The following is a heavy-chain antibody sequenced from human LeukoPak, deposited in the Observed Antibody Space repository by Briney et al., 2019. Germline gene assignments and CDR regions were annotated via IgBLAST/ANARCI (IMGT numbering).Heavy chain of an antibody. CDR2: ISGSASNT. D-gene: IGHD2-2*01. V-gene: IGHV3-23*01. J-gene: IGHJ4*02. Sequence: PGGSLRLSCAASGFTFSDYYMSWLRQAPGKGLEGVSSISGSASNTYYADSVKGRFTISRDNSKNTLYLQMNSLRAEDTALYYCAKDFTHTNYYFDYWGQGTLVTVSS. CDR3: AKDFTHTNYYFDY. CDR1: GFTFSDYY.